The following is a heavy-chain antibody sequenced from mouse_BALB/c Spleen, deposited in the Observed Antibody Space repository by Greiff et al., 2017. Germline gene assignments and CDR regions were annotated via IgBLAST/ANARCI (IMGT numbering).Heavy chain of an antibody. CDR1: GYTFTSYY. Sequence: VMLVESGPELVKPGASVRISCKASGYTFTSYYIHWVKQRPGQGLEWIGWIYPGNVNTKYNEKFKGKATLTADKSSSTAYMQLSSLTSEDSAVYFCARGGGYFDYWGQGTTLTVSS. D-gene: IGHD1-1*02. J-gene: IGHJ2*01. CDR3: ARGGGYFDY. CDR2: IYPGNVNT. V-gene: IGHV1S56*01.